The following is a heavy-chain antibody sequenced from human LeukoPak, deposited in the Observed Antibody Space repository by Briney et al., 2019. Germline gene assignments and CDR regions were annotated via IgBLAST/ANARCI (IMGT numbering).Heavy chain of an antibody. J-gene: IGHJ4*02. Sequence: SETLSLTCTVFGGSISSYYWSWIRQPPGKGLEWIGYIYYSGSTYYNPSLKSRVTISVDTSKNQFSLKLTSVTAADTAVYYCARVRRDGYTARNSFAAYYFDYWGQGTLVTVSS. V-gene: IGHV4-59*01. D-gene: IGHD5-24*01. CDR2: IYYSGST. CDR1: GGSISSYY. CDR3: ARVRRDGYTARNSFAAYYFDY.